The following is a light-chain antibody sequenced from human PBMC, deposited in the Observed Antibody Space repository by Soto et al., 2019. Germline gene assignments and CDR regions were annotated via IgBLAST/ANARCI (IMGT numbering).Light chain of an antibody. CDR2: LNSDGSH. CDR1: SGHSSYT. Sequence: QLVLTQSPSASASLGASVKLTCTLSSGHSSYTIAWYQQQPEKGPRYLMKLNSDGSHRKGDGIPDRFSGSSSGADRYLTISSLQSEDEADYYCQTWGTGIRVFGGGTKVTVL. V-gene: IGLV4-69*01. J-gene: IGLJ3*02. CDR3: QTWGTGIRV.